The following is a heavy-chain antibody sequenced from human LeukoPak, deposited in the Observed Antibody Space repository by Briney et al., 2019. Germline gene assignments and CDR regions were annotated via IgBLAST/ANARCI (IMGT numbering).Heavy chain of an antibody. Sequence: ASVKVSCKASGYTFTSYYMHWVRQAPGQGLEWMGIINPSGGSTSYAQKFQGRVTMTRDMSTSTVYVELNSLRSEDTAVYYCARDEAAAGSYYYYYYMDVWGKGTTVTVSS. J-gene: IGHJ6*03. CDR3: ARDEAAAGSYYYYYYMDV. V-gene: IGHV1-46*01. CDR1: GYTFTSYY. CDR2: INPSGGST. D-gene: IGHD6-13*01.